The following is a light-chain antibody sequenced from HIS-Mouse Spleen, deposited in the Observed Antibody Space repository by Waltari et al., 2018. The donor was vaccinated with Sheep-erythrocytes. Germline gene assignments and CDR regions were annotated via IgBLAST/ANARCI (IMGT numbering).Light chain of an antibody. CDR2: DVS. CDR3: CSYAGSYNHV. J-gene: IGLJ1*01. CDR1: SSDVGGYNY. Sequence: QSALTQPRSVSGSPGQSVTISCTGTSSDVGGYNYVSWYPHHPGKAPKLMIYDVSKRPSGFPDRFSGSKSGNTASRTISGLQAEDEADYYCCSYAGSYNHVFATGTKVTVL. V-gene: IGLV2-11*01.